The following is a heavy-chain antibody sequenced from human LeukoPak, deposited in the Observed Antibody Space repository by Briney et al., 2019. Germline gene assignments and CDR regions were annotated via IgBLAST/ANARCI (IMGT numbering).Heavy chain of an antibody. V-gene: IGHV3-48*03. CDR3: ARNYDYREYFDY. D-gene: IGHD4-11*01. Sequence: GGSLRLSCAASGFTFSSYEMNWVRQAPGKGLEWVSYISSSGSTIYYADSVKGRFTISRDNAKNSLYLQMNSLRAEDTAVYYCARNYDYREYFDYWGQGTLVTVCS. J-gene: IGHJ4*02. CDR1: GFTFSSYE. CDR2: ISSSGSTI.